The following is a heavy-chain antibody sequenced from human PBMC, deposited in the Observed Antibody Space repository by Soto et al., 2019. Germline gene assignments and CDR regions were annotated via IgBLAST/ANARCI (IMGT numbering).Heavy chain of an antibody. V-gene: IGHV1-2*02. Sequence: QVQLVQSGAEVKKPGASVKVSCKASGYTFTGYYMHWVRQAPGQGLEWMGWINPNSGGTNYAQKFQGRVTMTRDTSISTAYMELSRLRSDDTAVYYCARDPREYYYHSLGAFDIWGQGTMVTVSS. CDR2: INPNSGGT. CDR1: GYTFTGYY. CDR3: ARDPREYYYHSLGAFDI. J-gene: IGHJ3*02. D-gene: IGHD3-22*01.